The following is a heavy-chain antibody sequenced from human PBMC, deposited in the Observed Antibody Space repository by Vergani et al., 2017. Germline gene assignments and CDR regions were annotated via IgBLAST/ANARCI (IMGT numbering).Heavy chain of an antibody. CDR1: GGTFSSYA. J-gene: IGHJ6*02. CDR2: IIPILGKA. D-gene: IGHD4-11*01. CDR3: ARGGEGYSNTDYYYYGMDV. Sequence: QVQLVQSGAEVKKPGSSVKVSCKASGGTFSSYAISWVRQAPGQGLEWMGRIIPILGKANYAQKVQGRCTITADESTSTAYMEVSSLRAEDTAVYYCARGGEGYSNTDYYYYGMDVWGQGTTVTVSS. V-gene: IGHV1-69*11.